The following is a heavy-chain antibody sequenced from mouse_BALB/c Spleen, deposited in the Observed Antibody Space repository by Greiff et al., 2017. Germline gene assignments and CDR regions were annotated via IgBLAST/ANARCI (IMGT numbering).Heavy chain of an antibody. CDR1: GFSFSSYA. Sequence: EVQGVESGGGLVKPGGSLKLSCAVSGFSFSSYAMSWVRQTPEKRLEWVASISSGGSTYYPDSVKGRFTIFRYNARNILYLQMRSLRSEDTAMYYYARGWLLSYFDYWGQGTTLTVSS. D-gene: IGHD2-3*01. CDR2: ISSGGST. J-gene: IGHJ2*01. V-gene: IGHV5-6-5*01. CDR3: ARGWLLSYFDY.